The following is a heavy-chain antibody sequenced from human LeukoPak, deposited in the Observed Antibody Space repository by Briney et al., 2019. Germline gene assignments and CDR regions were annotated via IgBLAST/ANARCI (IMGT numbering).Heavy chain of an antibody. CDR3: ARGPDISGYYTLDY. J-gene: IGHJ4*02. CDR1: GGSISSYY. D-gene: IGHD3-3*01. V-gene: IGHV4-59*01. CDR2: IYYSGST. Sequence: PSETLSLTCTVSGGSISSYYWSWIRQPPRKGLEWIGYIYYSGSTKYNPSLKSRVTISVDTSKNQFSLKLSSVAAADTAVYYCARGPDISGYYTLDYWGQRTLGTVSS.